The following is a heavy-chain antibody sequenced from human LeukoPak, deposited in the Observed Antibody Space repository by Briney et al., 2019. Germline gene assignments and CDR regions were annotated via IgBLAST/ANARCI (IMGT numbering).Heavy chain of an antibody. D-gene: IGHD2-21*02. J-gene: IGHJ3*02. V-gene: IGHV3-30*02. CDR2: RRYDGSNK. CDR3: AKDVTYAFDI. Sequence: PGGSLRLSCAASGFTYSSYGMHWVRQAPGKGLEWVAFRRYDGSNKYYADAVKGRFTISRDNSKNTLYLQMNSLRGEEAGVYYCAKDVTYAFDIWGQGTMVTVSS. CDR1: GFTYSSYG.